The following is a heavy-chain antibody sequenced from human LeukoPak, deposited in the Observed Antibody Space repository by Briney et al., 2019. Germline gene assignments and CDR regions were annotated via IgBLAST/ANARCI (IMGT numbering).Heavy chain of an antibody. D-gene: IGHD6-13*01. CDR1: GGSISSYY. J-gene: IGHJ4*02. CDR3: ASPMRIAAAGFFDY. Sequence: PSETLSLTCTVSGGSISSYYWSWIRQPAGKGLEWIGRIYTSGSTNYNPSLKSRVTMSVDTSKNQFSLKLSSVTAADTAVYYCASPMRIAAAGFFDYWGQGTLVTVSS. V-gene: IGHV4-4*07. CDR2: IYTSGST.